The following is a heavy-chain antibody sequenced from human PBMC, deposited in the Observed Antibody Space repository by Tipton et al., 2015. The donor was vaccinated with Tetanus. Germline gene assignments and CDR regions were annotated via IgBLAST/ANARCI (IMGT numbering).Heavy chain of an antibody. D-gene: IGHD2-2*01. CDR1: GYAFTGNY. Sequence: QLVQSGAEVRKPGASVKVSCKAAGYAFTGNYLQWVRQAPGQGLEWMGWINPDSGGTNSAQKFQGRVTMTRDTSISTAYMELSRLRSDDTAVYYCARKWDIVAVSAANYYGLDVWGQGTTVTVSS. CDR3: ARKWDIVAVSAANYYGLDV. V-gene: IGHV1-2*02. J-gene: IGHJ6*02. CDR2: INPDSGGT.